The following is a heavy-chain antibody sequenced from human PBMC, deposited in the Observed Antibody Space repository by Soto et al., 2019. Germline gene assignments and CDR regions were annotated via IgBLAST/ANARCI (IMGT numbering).Heavy chain of an antibody. D-gene: IGHD5-12*01. J-gene: IGHJ6*02. CDR2: IVPLFRTT. CDR3: ARGGYSRTGSNLSDRSGLDV. V-gene: IGHV1-69*06. Sequence: SVKVSCKTTGGTFSCYAIRWVRQAPGQGLEWMGGIVPLFRTTNYAQKFQGRVTITADTTTNAVYMELSGLKSGDTAAYYCARGGYSRTGSNLSDRSGLDVWGQGTTVTVSS. CDR1: GGTFSCYA.